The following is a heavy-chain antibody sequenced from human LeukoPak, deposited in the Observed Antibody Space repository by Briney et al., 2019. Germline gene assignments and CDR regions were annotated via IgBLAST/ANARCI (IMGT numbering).Heavy chain of an antibody. CDR2: INHSGST. J-gene: IGHJ5*02. D-gene: IGHD2-2*01. CDR3: ATQRLGYCSSTSCLHKRWGAYNWFDP. V-gene: IGHV4-34*01. CDR1: GGSFSGYY. Sequence: KSSETLSLTCAVYGGSFSGYYWSWIRQPPGKGLEWIGEINHSGSTNYNPSLKSRVTISVDTSKNQFSLKLSSVTAADTAVYYCATQRLGYCSSTSCLHKRWGAYNWFDPWGQGTLVTVSS.